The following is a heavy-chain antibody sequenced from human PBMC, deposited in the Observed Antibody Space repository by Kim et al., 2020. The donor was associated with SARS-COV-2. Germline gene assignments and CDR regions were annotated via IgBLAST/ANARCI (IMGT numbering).Heavy chain of an antibody. D-gene: IGHD4-17*01. J-gene: IGHJ6*02. CDR1: GFTFTNYA. CDR2: ISGSSERT. Sequence: GGSLRLSCAASGFTFTNYAMAWVRQAPGKGLEWVSSISGSSERTYYTGSVKGRFTISRDNSGNELYLEMTSLRAEDTAVYYCAKEGGVNTAYFSAMDVWGQGTTVTVSS. V-gene: IGHV3-23*01. CDR3: AKEGGVNTAYFSAMDV.